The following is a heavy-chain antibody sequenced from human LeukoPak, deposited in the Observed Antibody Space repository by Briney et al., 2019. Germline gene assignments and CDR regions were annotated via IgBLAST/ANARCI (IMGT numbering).Heavy chain of an antibody. Sequence: GGSLRLSCAASGFTFSSYAMHWVRQAPGKGLEWVAVISYDGSNKYYADSVKGRFTISRDNSKNTLYLQMNSLRAEDTAVYYCAKGAIKFLEWLLYGYWGQGTLVTVSS. CDR1: GFTFSSYA. V-gene: IGHV3-30-3*01. CDR3: AKGAIKFLEWLLYGY. D-gene: IGHD3-3*01. CDR2: ISYDGSNK. J-gene: IGHJ4*02.